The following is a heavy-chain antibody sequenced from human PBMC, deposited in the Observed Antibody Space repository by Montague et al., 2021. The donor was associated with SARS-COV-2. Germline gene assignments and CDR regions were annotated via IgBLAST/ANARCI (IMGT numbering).Heavy chain of an antibody. CDR3: AHLIRYYDIFTGIPFDY. CDR2: IYSNDEK. J-gene: IGHJ4*02. CDR1: GFSLSTPNVG. Sequence: PALVKPTQTLTLTCTFSGFSLSTPNVGVGWIRQPPGKALEWVAVIYSNDEKRYSPSLRNRLTITKDTAKNQVVLSLTYVDPVDTATYYCAHLIRYYDIFTGIPFDYWGKGSPVTVSS. D-gene: IGHD3-9*01. V-gene: IGHV2-5*01.